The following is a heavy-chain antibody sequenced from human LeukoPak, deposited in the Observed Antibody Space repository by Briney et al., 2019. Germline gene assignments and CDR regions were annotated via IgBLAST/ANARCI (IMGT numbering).Heavy chain of an antibody. V-gene: IGHV4-31*03. CDR2: ITYSGNT. J-gene: IGHJ6*02. CDR3: ARIAYDALDSYYYGMDV. D-gene: IGHD3-3*01. CDR1: GVSISSGPYY. Sequence: PSQTLSLTCTVSGVSISSGPYYWIWIRQHPGKGLEWIGYITYSGNTYYYPALNSRVTVSLDTSKTQFSLKLSSVTAADTAAYYCARIAYDALDSYYYGMDVWGQGTTVTVSS.